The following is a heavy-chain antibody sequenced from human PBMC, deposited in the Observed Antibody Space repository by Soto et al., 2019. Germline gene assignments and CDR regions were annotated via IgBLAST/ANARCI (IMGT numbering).Heavy chain of an antibody. CDR2: ISGSGGST. Sequence: GGSLRLSCAASGFTFSSYAMSWVRQAPGKGLEWVSAISGSGGSTYYADSVKGRFTISRDNSKNTLYLQMNSLRDEDTAVYYCAKRVYYYDSSGKKWGQGNLVTVSS. D-gene: IGHD3-22*01. CDR1: GFTFSSYA. CDR3: AKRVYYYDSSGKK. J-gene: IGHJ4*02. V-gene: IGHV3-23*01.